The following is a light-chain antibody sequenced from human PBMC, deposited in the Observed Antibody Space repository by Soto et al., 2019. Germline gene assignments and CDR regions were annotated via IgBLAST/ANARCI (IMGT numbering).Light chain of an antibody. J-gene: IGKJ1*01. Sequence: TQSPATLSVSSGEGITLSCRASQSVKNYLAWYQHKPGQSPRLLFYDASIRATGVPARFSAGGSGTEFTLVISSLQSEDAAVYYCQEYNAWPPGTFGHGTKVDIK. CDR2: DAS. CDR3: QEYNAWPPGT. CDR1: QSVKNY. V-gene: IGKV3D-15*01.